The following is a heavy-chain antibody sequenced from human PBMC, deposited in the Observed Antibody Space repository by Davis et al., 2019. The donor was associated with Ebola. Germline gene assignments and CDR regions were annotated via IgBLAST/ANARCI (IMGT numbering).Heavy chain of an antibody. Sequence: AASVKVSCKASGYTFTGYYMHWVRQAPGQGLEWMGRINPNSGGTNYAQKFQGWVTMTRDTSISTAYMELSRLRSDDTAVYYCARVYDYHYGMDVWGQGTTVTVSS. D-gene: IGHD5-12*01. V-gene: IGHV1-2*04. J-gene: IGHJ6*02. CDR2: INPNSGGT. CDR3: ARVYDYHYGMDV. CDR1: GYTFTGYY.